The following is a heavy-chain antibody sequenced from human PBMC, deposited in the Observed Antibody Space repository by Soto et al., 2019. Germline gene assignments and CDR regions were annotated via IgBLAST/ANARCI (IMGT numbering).Heavy chain of an antibody. Sequence: QAQLEQSGAEVKKPGASVKISCKASGYTFTNYAVHWLRQAPGQGLEWMGWLNAGNGDTKYSPTFQGRVTITRDTSASTAYMELSSLRSEDTAVYYCARQGIPYNSGSGDYFYSYYNYMDVWGKGTTVTVSS. CDR2: LNAGNGDT. J-gene: IGHJ6*03. D-gene: IGHD3-10*01. CDR1: GYTFTNYA. CDR3: ARQGIPYNSGSGDYFYSYYNYMDV. V-gene: IGHV1-3*01.